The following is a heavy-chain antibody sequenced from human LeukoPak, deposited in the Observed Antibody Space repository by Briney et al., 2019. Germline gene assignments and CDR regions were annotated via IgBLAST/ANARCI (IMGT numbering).Heavy chain of an antibody. CDR1: GFTFSSYA. V-gene: IGHV3-23*01. D-gene: IGHD3-9*01. CDR3: AKDPYFDWLQSGWFDP. Sequence: GSLRLSCAASGFTFSSYAMSWVRQAPGKGLEWVSAISGSGGSTYYADSVKGRFTISRDNSKNTLYLQMNSLRAEDTAVYYCAKDPYFDWLQSGWFDPWGQGTLVTVSS. CDR2: ISGSGGST. J-gene: IGHJ5*02.